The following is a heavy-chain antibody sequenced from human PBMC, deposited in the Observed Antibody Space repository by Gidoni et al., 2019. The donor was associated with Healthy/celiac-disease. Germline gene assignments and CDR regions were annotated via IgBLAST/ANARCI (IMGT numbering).Heavy chain of an antibody. D-gene: IGHD3-22*01. V-gene: IGHV3-7*01. CDR3: AREMTYYYDSSGYSLDY. CDR1: GFTFSSYW. Sequence: EVQLVESGGGLVQPGGSLRLSCAASGFTFSSYWMSWVRQAPGKGLEWVANIKQDGSEKDYVDSVKGRLTISRDNAKNSLYLQMNSLRAEDTAVNYCAREMTYYYDSSGYSLDYWGQGTLVTVSS. CDR2: IKQDGSEK. J-gene: IGHJ4*02.